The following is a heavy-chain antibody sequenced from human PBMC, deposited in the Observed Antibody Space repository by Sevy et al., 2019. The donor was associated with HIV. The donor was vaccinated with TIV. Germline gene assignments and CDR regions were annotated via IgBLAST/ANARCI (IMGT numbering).Heavy chain of an antibody. CDR1: GFTFSNAW. D-gene: IGHD3-10*01. V-gene: IGHV3-15*01. CDR3: TTDSKKRGLSALLDY. CDR2: IKSKTDGGTK. J-gene: IGHJ4*02. Sequence: GGSLRLSCAASGFTFSNAWMSWVRQAPGKGLEWVGRIKSKTDGGTKEHAAPVKGRFTISRDDSKNSLYPQMNSLKTEDTAIYYCTTDSKKRGLSALLDYWGQGTLVTVSS.